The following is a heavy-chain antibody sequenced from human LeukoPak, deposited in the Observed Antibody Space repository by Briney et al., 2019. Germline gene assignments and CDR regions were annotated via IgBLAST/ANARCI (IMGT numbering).Heavy chain of an antibody. CDR2: ISSSSSYI. D-gene: IGHD5-24*01. V-gene: IGHV3-21*01. J-gene: IGHJ5*02. Sequence: GGSLRLSCAASGLTSSNAWMSWVRQAPGKGLEWVSSISSSSSYIYYADSVKGRFTISRDNSKNTLYLQMNSLRAEDTAVYYCAKDLRDGYNTPWFDPWGQGTLVTVSS. CDR3: AKDLRDGYNTPWFDP. CDR1: GLTSSNAW.